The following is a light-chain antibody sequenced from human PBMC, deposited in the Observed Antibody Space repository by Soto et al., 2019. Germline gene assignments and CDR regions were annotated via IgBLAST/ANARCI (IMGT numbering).Light chain of an antibody. Sequence: VLKPSPGTLPLSQGDSATLSCRASQSVSSTNLAWYQQKPGQAHRLIISGASTRATGTQARFSGSGSGTDFTLTIRSLQPEDFVVYYCKQYNIWPRTFGQGTKVDIK. J-gene: IGKJ1*01. CDR2: GAS. CDR1: QSVSSTN. CDR3: KQYNIWPRT. V-gene: IGKV3D-7*01.